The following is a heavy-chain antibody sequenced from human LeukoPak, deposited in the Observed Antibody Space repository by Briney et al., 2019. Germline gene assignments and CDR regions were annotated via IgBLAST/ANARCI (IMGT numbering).Heavy chain of an antibody. CDR1: GYSISSGYY. V-gene: IGHV4-38-2*02. D-gene: IGHD6-13*01. CDR2: VYNDGDT. J-gene: IGHJ4*02. Sequence: SETLSLTCTVSGYSISSGYYWGWIRQPAGKGLEWLGRVYNDGDTKYNPSLKSRLTISVDTSKNEFYLKLSSMTAADTAVYYCARVRAAAIPYYFDYWGQGILVTVSS. CDR3: ARVRAAAIPYYFDY.